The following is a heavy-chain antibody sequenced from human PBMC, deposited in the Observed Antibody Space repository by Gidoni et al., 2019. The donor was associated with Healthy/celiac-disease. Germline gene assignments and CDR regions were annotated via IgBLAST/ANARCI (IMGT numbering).Heavy chain of an antibody. CDR3: ARGEPGIAVEF. CDR1: GGSFSGYY. Sequence: QVQLQQWGAGLLKPSETLSLTCAVYGGSFSGYYWSWIRQPPGKGLEWIGEINHSGSTNYNPSLKSRGTISVDTSKNQFSLKLSSVTAADTAVYYCARGEPGIAVEFWGQGTLVTVSS. CDR2: INHSGST. J-gene: IGHJ4*02. V-gene: IGHV4-34*01. D-gene: IGHD6-13*01.